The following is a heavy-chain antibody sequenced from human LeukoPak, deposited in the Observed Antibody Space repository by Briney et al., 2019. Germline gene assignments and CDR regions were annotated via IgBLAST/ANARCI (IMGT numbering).Heavy chain of an antibody. CDR3: ARALGIVGATTDY. D-gene: IGHD1-26*01. Sequence: GGSLRLSCAASGFTFSSYSMNWVRQAPGKGLEWVSSISSSSSYIYYADSVKGRFTISRDNAKNSLYLQMNSLRAEDTAVYYCARALGIVGATTDYWGQGTLVTVSS. CDR1: GFTFSSYS. CDR2: ISSSSSYI. V-gene: IGHV3-21*01. J-gene: IGHJ4*02.